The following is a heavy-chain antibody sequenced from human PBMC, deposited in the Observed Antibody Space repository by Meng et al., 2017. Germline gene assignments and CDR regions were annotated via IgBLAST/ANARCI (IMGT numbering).Heavy chain of an antibody. Sequence: VQTVQSWAGVNKPGASVKVSCKASGYTFPSYAMHWVRQAPGQRLEWMGWINAGNGNTKYSQKFQGRVTITRDTSASTAYMELSSLRSEDTAVYYCARDRIVATTLGRGYYFDYWGQGTLVTVSS. V-gene: IGHV1-3*01. CDR3: ARDRIVATTLGRGYYFDY. CDR1: GYTFPSYA. CDR2: INAGNGNT. J-gene: IGHJ4*02. D-gene: IGHD5-12*01.